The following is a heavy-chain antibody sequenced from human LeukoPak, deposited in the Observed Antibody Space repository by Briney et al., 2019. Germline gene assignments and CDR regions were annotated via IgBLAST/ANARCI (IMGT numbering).Heavy chain of an antibody. J-gene: IGHJ3*02. Sequence: GESLKFSCKASGYDFSANWIGWVRQMPGKGLEWMGVIYCGGSDTRYSSSFQSQVTFSVDKSIKTGYRQWSSRKASDTAMYSCARPLGYQLLGGAFDIWGQGTMVTVSS. D-gene: IGHD2-2*01. V-gene: IGHV5-51*01. CDR3: ARPLGYQLLGGAFDI. CDR1: GYDFSANW. CDR2: IYCGGSDT.